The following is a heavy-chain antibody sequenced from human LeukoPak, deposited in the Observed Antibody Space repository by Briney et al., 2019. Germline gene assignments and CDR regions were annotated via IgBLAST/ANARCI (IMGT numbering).Heavy chain of an antibody. Sequence: GGSLRLSCAASGFTFSSYGMHWVRQAPGKGLEWVADIWFDGKNEHFADSVKGRFTISRDNSKNTMYLQINSLRAEDTAVYYCARESEDSSHYYFDYWGQGTLVTVSS. J-gene: IGHJ4*02. CDR3: ARESEDSSHYYFDY. D-gene: IGHD6-6*01. V-gene: IGHV3-33*01. CDR1: GFTFSSYG. CDR2: IWFDGKNE.